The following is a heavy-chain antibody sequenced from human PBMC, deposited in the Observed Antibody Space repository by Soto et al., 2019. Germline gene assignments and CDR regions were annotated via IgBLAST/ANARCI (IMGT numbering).Heavy chain of an antibody. Sequence: DVQLVESGGGLVQPGRSLRLSCAASGFTFDDYAMHWVRQAPGKGLEWVSGISWNSGSIGYADSVKGRFTISRDNAKNSLYLQMNSLRAEDTALYYCAKGQIAAASYYYYGMDVWGQGTTVTVSS. J-gene: IGHJ6*02. CDR3: AKGQIAAASYYYYGMDV. V-gene: IGHV3-9*01. D-gene: IGHD6-13*01. CDR2: ISWNSGSI. CDR1: GFTFDDYA.